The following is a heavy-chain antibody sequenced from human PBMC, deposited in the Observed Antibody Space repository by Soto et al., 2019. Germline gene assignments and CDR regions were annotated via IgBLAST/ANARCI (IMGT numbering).Heavy chain of an antibody. D-gene: IGHD1-1*01. Sequence: GGSLRLSCIASGFTFDDHAMHWVRQAPGKGLEWVSGISWNSGYIGYADSVKGRFTISRDNAKNSVHLQMNSLRAEDTAFYYCEKDITWNLPAGYLDNWGQGTLVTVSS. V-gene: IGHV3-9*01. J-gene: IGHJ4*02. CDR2: ISWNSGYI. CDR1: GFTFDDHA. CDR3: EKDITWNLPAGYLDN.